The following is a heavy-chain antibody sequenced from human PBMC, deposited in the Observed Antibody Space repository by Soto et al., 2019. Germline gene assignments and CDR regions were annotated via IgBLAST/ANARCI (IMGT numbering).Heavy chain of an antibody. CDR2: INPSGGST. V-gene: IGHV1-46*01. J-gene: IGHJ4*02. CDR1: GYNFTSYY. CDR3: ARDSLGQPLRFDY. D-gene: IGHD7-27*01. Sequence: GSVNVSCKASGYNFTSYYMHWVRQAPGQGLEWMGIINPSGGSTSYAQKFQGRVTMTRDTSTSTVYMELSSLRSEDTAVYYCARDSLGQPLRFDYWGQGTLVTVPS.